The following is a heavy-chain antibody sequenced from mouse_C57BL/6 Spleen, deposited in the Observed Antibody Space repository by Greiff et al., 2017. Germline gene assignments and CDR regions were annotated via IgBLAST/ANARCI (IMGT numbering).Heavy chain of an antibody. J-gene: IGHJ1*03. V-gene: IGHV3-6*01. CDR2: ISYDGSN. CDR1: GYSITSGYY. Sequence: EVQLVESGPGLVKPSQSLSLTCSVTGYSITSGYYWNWIRQFPGNKLEWMGYISYDGSNNYNPSLKNRISITRDTSKNQFFLKLNSVTTEDTATYYCARSLRWYFDVWGTGTTVTVSS. CDR3: ARSLRWYFDV. D-gene: IGHD1-1*01.